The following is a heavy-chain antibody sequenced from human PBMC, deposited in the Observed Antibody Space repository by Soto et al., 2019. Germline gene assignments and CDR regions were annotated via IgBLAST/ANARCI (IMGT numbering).Heavy chain of an antibody. J-gene: IGHJ6*02. V-gene: IGHV3-30-3*01. CDR1: GFTFSNYA. CDR2: ISYDGSDK. D-gene: IGHD5-18*01. Sequence: QVHLVESGGGVVQPGRSLRLSCAASGFTFSNYAMHWVRQAPGKGLEWVAVISYDGSDKYNANSVKGRFTISRDNSKNTLSLQINSLRAEDSAVYYCARDTGPNGYNYYYFGMDVWGQGTTVTVSS. CDR3: ARDTGPNGYNYYYFGMDV.